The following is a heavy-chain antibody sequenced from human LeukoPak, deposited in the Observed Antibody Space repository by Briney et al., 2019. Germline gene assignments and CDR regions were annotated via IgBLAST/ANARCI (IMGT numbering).Heavy chain of an antibody. CDR1: GYTFTSYG. Sequence: ASVKVSCKASGYTFTSYGISWVRQAPGQGLEWMGWISAYNGNTNYAQKLQGRVTMTTDTSTSTAYMELRSLRSDDTAVYYCARGPAGCTNGVCLRAAFDIWGQGTMVTVSS. CDR3: ARGPAGCTNGVCLRAAFDI. CDR2: ISAYNGNT. V-gene: IGHV1-18*01. D-gene: IGHD2-8*01. J-gene: IGHJ3*02.